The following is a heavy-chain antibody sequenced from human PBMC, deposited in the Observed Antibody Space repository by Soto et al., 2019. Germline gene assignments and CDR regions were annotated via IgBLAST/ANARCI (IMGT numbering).Heavy chain of an antibody. CDR1: GFTFSDHY. CDR3: TRGPRPISTGTGAY. J-gene: IGHJ4*02. V-gene: IGHV3-72*01. D-gene: IGHD3-10*01. Sequence: VGSLRLSCVVSGFTFSDHYMDWVRQAPGKGLEWVGRIRNKAKTYTTDYADSVRGRFTISRDNVNDTLYLQMNNLRAEDSGLYYCTRGPRPISTGTGAYWGQGTQVTVSS. CDR2: IRNKAKTYTT.